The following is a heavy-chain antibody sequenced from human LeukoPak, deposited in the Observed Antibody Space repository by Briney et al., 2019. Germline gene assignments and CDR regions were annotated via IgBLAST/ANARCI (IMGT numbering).Heavy chain of an antibody. CDR2: INTSGDT. CDR3: ARTLLPAPMGAFDI. V-gene: IGHV4-4*07. Sequence: SETLSLTCSVSGAFSTNYFWSWIRQPAGKGLQWIGRINTSGDTYYNPSLKSRVTMSVNTSKKQFSLNLSSMAAADTAVYYCARTLLPAPMGAFDIWGQGTMVTVSS. J-gene: IGHJ3*02. CDR1: GAFSTNYF. D-gene: IGHD2-2*01.